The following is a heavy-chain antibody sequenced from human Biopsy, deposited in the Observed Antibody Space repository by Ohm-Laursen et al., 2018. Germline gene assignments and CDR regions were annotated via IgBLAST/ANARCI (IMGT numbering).Heavy chain of an antibody. CDR2: VTPDRDEK. CDR1: RLTFSRYW. Sequence: SLRLSCAASRLTFSRYWMSWVRQAPGQGLEWLATVTPDRDEKYYVDYVLGRFLISRDNAKNSLYLQMNNLRVDDTAVYYCTRDLPLLRYFDRRGDWFDPWGQGTLVTVSS. D-gene: IGHD3-9*01. V-gene: IGHV3-7*01. J-gene: IGHJ5*02. CDR3: TRDLPLLRYFDRRGDWFDP.